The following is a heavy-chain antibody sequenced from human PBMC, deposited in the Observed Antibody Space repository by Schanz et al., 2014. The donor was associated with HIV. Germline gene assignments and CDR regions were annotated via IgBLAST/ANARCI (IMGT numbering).Heavy chain of an antibody. CDR2: IWYDGSNK. Sequence: VQLVESGGGLVQPGGSLKLSCAASGFTFSGSAMHWVRQAPGKGLEWVAVIWYDGSNKYYADSVKGRFTISRDNSKNTVDLQMNSLRAEDTAVYYCARRDYGDYYYYYGMDVWGQGTTVTVSS. CDR1: GFTFSGSA. J-gene: IGHJ6*02. CDR3: ARRDYGDYYYYYGMDV. V-gene: IGHV3-30*04. D-gene: IGHD4-17*01.